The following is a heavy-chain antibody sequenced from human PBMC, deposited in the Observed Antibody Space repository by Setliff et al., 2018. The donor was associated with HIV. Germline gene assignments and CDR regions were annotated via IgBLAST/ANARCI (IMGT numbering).Heavy chain of an antibody. D-gene: IGHD3-9*01. CDR2: IRYDGSNK. CDR3: AREPDYDILTGYPEDYYFDY. V-gene: IGHV3-30*02. Sequence: GGSLRLSCAASGFTVRSNYMSWVRRAPGKGLEWVAFIRYDGSNKYYADSVKGRFTISRDNSKNTLYLQMNSLRAEDTAVYYCAREPDYDILTGYPEDYYFDYWGQGTLVTVSS. J-gene: IGHJ4*02. CDR1: GFTVRSNY.